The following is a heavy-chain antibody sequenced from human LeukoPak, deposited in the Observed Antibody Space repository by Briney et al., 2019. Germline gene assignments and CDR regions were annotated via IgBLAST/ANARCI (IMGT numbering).Heavy chain of an antibody. J-gene: IGHJ4*02. D-gene: IGHD3-16*01. Sequence: PSETLSLTCTVSDDSISDYYRGWIRQPPGKGLEWIGYFHNSGTSTYNPSPKSRVTISADTSKNQFSLKLNSLTTADTAVYYCTRGAGWLIDYWGQGILDTVSS. CDR2: FHNSGTS. CDR3: TRGAGWLIDY. CDR1: DDSISDYY. V-gene: IGHV4-59*01.